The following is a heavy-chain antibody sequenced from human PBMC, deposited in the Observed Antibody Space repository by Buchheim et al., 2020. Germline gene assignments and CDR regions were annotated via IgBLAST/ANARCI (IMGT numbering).Heavy chain of an antibody. V-gene: IGHV3-21*01. CDR3: AADSGWYNSIDY. D-gene: IGHD6-19*01. CDR1: GFTFYSYC. Sequence: EVQLVESGGGVVKPGGSLRLLCAASGFTFYSYCMKWVRQAPGKGVEGGSSISSSSRYIYYADSVKGRINISRDKANDSLFLQMNSLRAEDTAVYYCAADSGWYNSIDYWGQGTL. J-gene: IGHJ4*02. CDR2: ISSSSRYI.